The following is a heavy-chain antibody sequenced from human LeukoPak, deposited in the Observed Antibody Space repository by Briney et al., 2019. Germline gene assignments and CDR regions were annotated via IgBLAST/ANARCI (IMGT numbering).Heavy chain of an antibody. CDR2: IYSGGST. Sequence: GGYLRLSCAASGFTVSSNYMSWVRQAPGQGLEWVSVIYSGGSTYYADSVKGRFTISRDNSKNTLYLQMTSLRAEDTAVYYCAMGCSSTSWRGYYYYGMDVWGQGTTATVSS. CDR1: GFTVSSNY. CDR3: AMGCSSTSWRGYYYYGMDV. J-gene: IGHJ6*02. V-gene: IGHV3-53*01. D-gene: IGHD2-2*01.